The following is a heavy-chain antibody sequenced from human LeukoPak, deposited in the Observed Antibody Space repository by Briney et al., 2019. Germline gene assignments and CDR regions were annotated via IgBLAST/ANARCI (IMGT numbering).Heavy chain of an antibody. Sequence: PGGSLRLSCAASGFTFSSYSMNWVRQAPGKGLEWVSSISSSSSYIYYADSVKGRFTISRDNAKNSLYLQMNSLRAEDTAVYYCARGSSMVRGVTDTDYWGQGTLVTVSS. CDR1: GFTFSSYS. D-gene: IGHD3-10*01. J-gene: IGHJ4*02. CDR3: ARGSSMVRGVTDTDY. CDR2: ISSSSSYI. V-gene: IGHV3-21*01.